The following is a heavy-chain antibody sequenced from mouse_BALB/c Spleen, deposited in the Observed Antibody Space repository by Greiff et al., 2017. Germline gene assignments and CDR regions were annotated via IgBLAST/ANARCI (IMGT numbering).Heavy chain of an antibody. Sequence: EVKLMESGGGLVKPGGSLKLSCAASGFTFSSYTMSWVRQTPEKRLEWVATISSGGSYTYYPDTVTGRFTISRDNAKNTLYLEMSSLRSEDTAMYYCARPSMDYWGQGTSVTVSS. J-gene: IGHJ4*01. V-gene: IGHV5-9-3*01. CDR3: ARPSMDY. CDR2: ISSGGSYT. CDR1: GFTFSSYT.